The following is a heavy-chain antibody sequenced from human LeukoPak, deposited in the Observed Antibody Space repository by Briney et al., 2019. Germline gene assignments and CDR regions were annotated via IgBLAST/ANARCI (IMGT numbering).Heavy chain of an antibody. V-gene: IGHV3-74*01. Sequence: PGGSLRLSCAASGFTFSSYWMHWVRQAAGKGLVWVSRINSDGSSTSYAASVKGRFTISRDNAKNTLYLQMNSLRAEDTAVYYCARANYYGSGRAAFDIWGQGTMVTVSS. CDR1: GFTFSSYW. J-gene: IGHJ3*02. CDR3: ARANYYGSGRAAFDI. D-gene: IGHD3-10*01. CDR2: INSDGSST.